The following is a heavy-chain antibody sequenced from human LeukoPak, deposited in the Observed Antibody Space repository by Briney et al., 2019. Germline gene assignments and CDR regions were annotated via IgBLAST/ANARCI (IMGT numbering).Heavy chain of an antibody. Sequence: GGSLRLSCAASGFTFSSYWMSWVRQAPGKGREWVANIKQDGSEKYYGGSVKGRFTISRDNAKTSLYLQMNSLRAEDTAVYYCATVPHCSSTSCPKSASDYWGQGTLVTVSS. CDR3: ATVPHCSSTSCPKSASDY. CDR1: GFTFSSYW. V-gene: IGHV3-7*01. J-gene: IGHJ4*02. D-gene: IGHD2-2*01. CDR2: IKQDGSEK.